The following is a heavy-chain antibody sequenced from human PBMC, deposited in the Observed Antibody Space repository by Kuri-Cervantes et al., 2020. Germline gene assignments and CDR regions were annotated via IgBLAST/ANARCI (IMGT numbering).Heavy chain of an antibody. Sequence: GESLKISCKGSGYSFTSYWIGWVRQMPGKGLEWMGITYPGDSDTRYSPSFQGQVTISADKSISTAYLQWSSLKASDTAMYYCARLGDYCSGGSCYGYYYYYMDVWSKGTTVTVSS. V-gene: IGHV5-51*01. D-gene: IGHD2-15*01. CDR3: ARLGDYCSGGSCYGYYYYYMDV. CDR1: GYSFTSYW. CDR2: TYPGDSDT. J-gene: IGHJ6*03.